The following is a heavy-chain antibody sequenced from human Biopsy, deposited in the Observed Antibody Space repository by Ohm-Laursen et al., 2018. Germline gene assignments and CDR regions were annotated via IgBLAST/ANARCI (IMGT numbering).Heavy chain of an antibody. CDR3: ARHSLDDFWSGAHYYFDY. Sequence: SDTLSLTCSVSGGSISSRNHYCGWLRQPPGKGLEWIGHVYYSGSTFYNSSLESRVTVSVDTSKNQFHLRLTSMSASDTAVYYCARHSLDDFWSGAHYYFDYWGLGTLVTVSS. D-gene: IGHD3-3*01. V-gene: IGHV4-39*01. CDR2: VYYSGST. J-gene: IGHJ4*02. CDR1: GGSISSRNHY.